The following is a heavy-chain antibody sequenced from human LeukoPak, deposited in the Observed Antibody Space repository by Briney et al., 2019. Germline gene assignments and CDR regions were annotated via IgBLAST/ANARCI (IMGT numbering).Heavy chain of an antibody. Sequence: PGGSLRLSCAASGFTFSSYSMNWVRQAPGKGLEWVSSISSSSSYIYYADSVKGRFTISRDNAKNSLYLQMNSLRAEDTAVYYCASILKSANADYWGRGTLVTVSS. CDR1: GFTFSSYS. D-gene: IGHD4/OR15-4a*01. CDR3: ASILKSANADY. V-gene: IGHV3-21*01. CDR2: ISSSSSYI. J-gene: IGHJ4*02.